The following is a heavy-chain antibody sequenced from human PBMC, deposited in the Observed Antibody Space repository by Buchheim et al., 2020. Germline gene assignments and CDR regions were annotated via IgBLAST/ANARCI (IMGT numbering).Heavy chain of an antibody. CDR1: GGSVNYYY. CDR3: ARGIRVVVPGERAFDY. Sequence: QVQLLESGPGLVKPSETLSLTCSVSGGSVNYYYWSWIRQAAGKGLEWIGRVYTTGTTDYNPSLKSRVTMSVDTSNNQVSLRLNSVTAADTAVYYSARGIRVVVPGERAFDYWGQGTL. CDR2: VYTTGTT. J-gene: IGHJ4*02. V-gene: IGHV4-4*07. D-gene: IGHD7-27*01.